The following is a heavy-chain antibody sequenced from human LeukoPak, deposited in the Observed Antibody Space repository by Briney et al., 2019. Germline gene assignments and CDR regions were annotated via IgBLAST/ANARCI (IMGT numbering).Heavy chain of an antibody. CDR1: GYTFTGYY. CDR3: ASSVTTFDAFDI. V-gene: IGHV1-2*02. J-gene: IGHJ3*02. D-gene: IGHD4-11*01. CDR2: INPNSGGT. Sequence: ASVKVSCKASGYTFTGYYMHWVRQAPGQGLEWMGWINPNSGGTNYAQKFQGRVTMTRDTSISTAYMELSSLRSGDTAVYYCASSVTTFDAFDIWGQGTMVTVSS.